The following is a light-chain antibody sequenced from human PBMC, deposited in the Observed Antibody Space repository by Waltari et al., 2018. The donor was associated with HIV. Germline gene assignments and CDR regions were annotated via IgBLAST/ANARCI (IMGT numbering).Light chain of an antibody. CDR3: HQSRSLPHT. CDR2: YAS. J-gene: IGKJ4*01. Sequence: EIALTQSLDFQSVTPKDKVTITCRASQSICSSLHWYQQKPGQPPKRVIKYASQSCSGVPSRFSGSGSETDFTLTISSLEPEDAAMYYCHQSRSLPHTFDGGTKVEIK. CDR1: QSICSS. V-gene: IGKV6-21*01.